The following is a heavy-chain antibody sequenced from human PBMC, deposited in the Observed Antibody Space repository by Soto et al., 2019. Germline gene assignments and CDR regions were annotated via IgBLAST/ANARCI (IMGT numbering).Heavy chain of an antibody. Sequence: ASVKVSCKASGYTFTGYYMHWVRQAPGQGLEWMGWINPNSGGANYAQKFQGWVTMTRDTSISTAYMELSRLRSDDTAVYYCARDVAYSGSYYLDYWGQGTLVTVSS. CDR1: GYTFTGYY. V-gene: IGHV1-2*04. J-gene: IGHJ4*02. D-gene: IGHD1-26*01. CDR3: ARDVAYSGSYYLDY. CDR2: INPNSGGA.